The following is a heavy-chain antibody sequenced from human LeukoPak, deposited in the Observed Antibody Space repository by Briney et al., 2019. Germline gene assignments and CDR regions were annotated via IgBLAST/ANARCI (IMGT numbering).Heavy chain of an antibody. J-gene: IGHJ4*02. CDR2: ISGSGGST. CDR3: ARADYGDYFDY. D-gene: IGHD4-17*01. Sequence: GGSLRLFCAASGFTFSSYGMSWVRQAPGKGLEWVSAISGSGGSTYYADSVKGRFTISRDNSKNTLYLQMNSLRAEDTAVYYCARADYGDYFDYWGQGTLVTVSS. V-gene: IGHV3-23*01. CDR1: GFTFSSYG.